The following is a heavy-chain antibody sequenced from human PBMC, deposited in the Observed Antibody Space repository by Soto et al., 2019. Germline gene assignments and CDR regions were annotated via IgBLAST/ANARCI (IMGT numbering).Heavy chain of an antibody. J-gene: IGHJ6*02. D-gene: IGHD3-3*01. CDR1: GYTFTSYG. V-gene: IGHV1-18*04. CDR3: ARDLNGATYYDFWSGYYLGYYGMDV. Sequence: GASVKVFCKASGYTFTSYGISWVRQAPGQGLEWMGWISAYNGNTNYAQKLQGRVTMTTDTSTSTAYMELRSLRSDDTAVYYCARDLNGATYYDFWSGYYLGYYGMDVWGQGTTVTVSS. CDR2: ISAYNGNT.